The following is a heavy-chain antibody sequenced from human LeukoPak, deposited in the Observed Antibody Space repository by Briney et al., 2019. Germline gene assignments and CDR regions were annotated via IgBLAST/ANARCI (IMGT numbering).Heavy chain of an antibody. CDR2: IYYTGNT. CDR1: GGSISSYY. Sequence: SETLSLTCTVSGGSISSYYWSWIRQPPGRGLEWIGYIYYTGNTNYNPSLKSRVTISVDTSKNQFSLKLTSVTAADTAVYFCARGYSATYGRFDPWGRGTLVTASS. D-gene: IGHD1-26*01. CDR3: ARGYSATYGRFDP. V-gene: IGHV4-59*01. J-gene: IGHJ5*02.